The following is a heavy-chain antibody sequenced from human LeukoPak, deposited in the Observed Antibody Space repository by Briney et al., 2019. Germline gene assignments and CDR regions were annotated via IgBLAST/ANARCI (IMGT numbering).Heavy chain of an antibody. Sequence: PGGSLRLSCAASGFTFSNYAMSWVRQAPGKGLEWVSGISGRGGTTDYADSVKGRFTISRDNSKNTVYLQMNSLRAEDTAVYYCAKGSGSGTHLPSARFDYWGQGTTVTVSS. J-gene: IGHJ4*02. V-gene: IGHV3-23*01. CDR3: AKGSGSGTHLPSARFDY. CDR1: GFTFSNYA. CDR2: ISGRGGTT. D-gene: IGHD3-10*01.